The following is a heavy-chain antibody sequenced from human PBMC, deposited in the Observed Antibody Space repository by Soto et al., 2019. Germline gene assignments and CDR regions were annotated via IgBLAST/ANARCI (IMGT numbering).Heavy chain of an antibody. CDR2: ISWNSGSI. CDR3: AKDLYSSGPRSFDY. J-gene: IGHJ4*02. D-gene: IGHD6-19*01. CDR1: GFTFADYA. Sequence: LRRSCAASGFTFADYAMHWVRQAPGKGLEWVSGISWNSGSIGYADSVKGRFTISRDNAKNSLYLQMNSLRAEDTALYYCAKDLYSSGPRSFDYWGQGTLVTVSS. V-gene: IGHV3-9*01.